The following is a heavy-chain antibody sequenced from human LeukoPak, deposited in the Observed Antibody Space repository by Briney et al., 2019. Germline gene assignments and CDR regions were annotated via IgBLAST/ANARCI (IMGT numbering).Heavy chain of an antibody. J-gene: IGHJ6*02. D-gene: IGHD2-2*01. CDR3: ARFNIVEVPGASTFYGMDV. V-gene: IGHV4-34*01. CDR1: GGSFSGHY. CDR2: IYHSGST. Sequence: SETLSLTCAVYGGSFSGHYWSWIRQPPGKGLEWIGEIYHSGSTNYSPSLKSRVTISVDTSKNQFSLKLTSVTAADTAVYYCARFNIVEVPGASTFYGMDVWGQGTTVTVSS.